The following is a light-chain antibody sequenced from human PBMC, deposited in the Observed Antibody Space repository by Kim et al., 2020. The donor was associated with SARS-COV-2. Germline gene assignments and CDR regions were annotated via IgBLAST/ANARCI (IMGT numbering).Light chain of an antibody. CDR3: SSYAGSNNWV. J-gene: IGLJ3*02. V-gene: IGLV2-8*01. CDR1: SSDVGGYNY. Sequence: GQSVTISCTGTSSDVGGYNYVSWYQQHPGKAPKLMIYEVSKRPSGVPDRFSGSKSGNTASLTVSGLQGEDEADYYCSSYAGSNNWVFGGGTQLTVL. CDR2: EVS.